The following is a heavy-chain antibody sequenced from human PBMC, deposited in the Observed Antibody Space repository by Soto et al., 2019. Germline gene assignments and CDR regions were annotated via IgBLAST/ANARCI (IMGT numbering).Heavy chain of an antibody. D-gene: IGHD3-10*01. CDR2: INPGNGDT. V-gene: IGHV1-3*01. J-gene: IGHJ5*02. CDR1: GYTFTSYG. CDR3: TRDPGRSWFDP. Sequence: ASVKVSCKASGYTFTSYGISWVRQAPGQSLEWMGWINPGNGDTKYSQTFQGRVTITSDTSASTAYMELSSLTSEDTAVYYCTRDPGRSWFDPWGQGTLVTVSS.